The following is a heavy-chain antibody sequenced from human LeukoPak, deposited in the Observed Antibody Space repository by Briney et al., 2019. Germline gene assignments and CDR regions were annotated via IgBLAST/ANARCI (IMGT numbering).Heavy chain of an antibody. CDR3: ARLRGYNDY. D-gene: IGHD5-24*01. CDR1: GFTFRSHS. J-gene: IGHJ4*02. V-gene: IGHV3-30*03. CDR2: ISYDGSNK. Sequence: GSLKPPLAAPGFTFRSHSITWGPPAPGKGLEWVAVISYDGSNKYYADSVKGRFTISRDNSKNTLYLQMNSLRAEDTAVYYCARLRGYNDYWGQGILVTVSS.